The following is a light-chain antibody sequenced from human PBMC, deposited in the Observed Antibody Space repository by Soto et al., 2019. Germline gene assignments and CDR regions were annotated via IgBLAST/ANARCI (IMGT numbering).Light chain of an antibody. CDR2: WAS. CDR1: QSLLFNSNNKNY. Sequence: DIVTTQSPDSLTVSLGERVTFNCRSSQSLLFNSNNKNYLAWYQQKPGQPPKLLIYWASTRHSGVPDRFSGSGSGTDFTLTISSLQAEDVAVYYCHHYSPPQPFGQGTKVEI. V-gene: IGKV4-1*01. J-gene: IGKJ1*01. CDR3: HHYSPPQP.